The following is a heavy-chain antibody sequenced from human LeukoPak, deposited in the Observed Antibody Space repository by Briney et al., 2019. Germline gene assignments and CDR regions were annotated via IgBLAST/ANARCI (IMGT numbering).Heavy chain of an antibody. Sequence: GGSLRLSCAASGFTFDDYAMHWVRQAPGKGLEWVSGISWNSGSIGYADSVKGRFTISRDNAKNSLYLQMNCLRAEDTALYYCAKDGGLDKYGYNPLDNWGQGTLVTVSS. CDR3: AKDGGLDKYGYNPLDN. CDR2: ISWNSGSI. J-gene: IGHJ4*02. CDR1: GFTFDDYA. V-gene: IGHV3-9*01. D-gene: IGHD5-24*01.